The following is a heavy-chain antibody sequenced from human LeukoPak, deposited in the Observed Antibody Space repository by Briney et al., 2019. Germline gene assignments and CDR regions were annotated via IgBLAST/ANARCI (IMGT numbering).Heavy chain of an antibody. D-gene: IGHD3-16*01. CDR2: VNSDGSGT. CDR3: VCLGLGGLSLD. V-gene: IGHV3-74*01. CDR1: GFTFSDTW. J-gene: IGHJ4*02. Sequence: GGSLRLSCAASGFTFSDTWMHWVRQAPGKGLVWVSHVNSDGSGTDYADSVKGRFTISRDNAKNTLYLQMNSLRVEDTAVYYCVCLGLGGLSLDWGQGTLVTVSS.